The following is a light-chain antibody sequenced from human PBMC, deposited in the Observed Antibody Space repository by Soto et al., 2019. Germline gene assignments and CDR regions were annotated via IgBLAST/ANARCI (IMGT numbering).Light chain of an antibody. CDR2: GAS. V-gene: IGKV3-20*01. J-gene: IGKJ4*01. CDR1: QSVSSNY. CDR3: QQYGSSPRVT. Sequence: EIVLTQSPGTLSLSPGERATLSCRASQSVSSNYLAWYQQKPGQAPRLLIYGASSRATGIPDRFSGSGSGTDFTLTISRLEPEAFAVYYCQQYGSSPRVTFGGGTKVEIK.